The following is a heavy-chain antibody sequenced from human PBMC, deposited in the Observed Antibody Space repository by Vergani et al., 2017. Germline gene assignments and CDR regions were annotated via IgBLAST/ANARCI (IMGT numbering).Heavy chain of an antibody. D-gene: IGHD2-2*01. CDR2: INPNSGGT. CDR1: GYTFTGSY. J-gene: IGHJ6*03. CDR3: ASNSLIVVVPAAIDYYYYMDV. V-gene: IGHV1-2*02. Sequence: QVQLVQSGAEVKKPGASAKVSCKASGYTFTGSYMHWVRQAPGQGLEWMGWINPNSGGTNYAQKFQGRVTMTRDTSISTAYMELSRLRSDDTAVYYCASNSLIVVVPAAIDYYYYMDVWGKGTTVTVSS.